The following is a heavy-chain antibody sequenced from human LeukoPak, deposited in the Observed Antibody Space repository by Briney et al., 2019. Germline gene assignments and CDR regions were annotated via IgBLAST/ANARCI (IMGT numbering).Heavy chain of an antibody. V-gene: IGHV3-72*01. CDR3: ARIRNAAFDI. CDR2: IRNKANSYTT. Sequence: PGGSLRLSCAASGFTFSNAWMSWVRQAPGKGLEWVGRIRNKANSYTTEYAASVKGRFTISRDDSNNSLYLQMGSLKTEDTAVYYCARIRNAAFDIWGLGTMVTVSS. CDR1: GFTFSNAW. J-gene: IGHJ3*02.